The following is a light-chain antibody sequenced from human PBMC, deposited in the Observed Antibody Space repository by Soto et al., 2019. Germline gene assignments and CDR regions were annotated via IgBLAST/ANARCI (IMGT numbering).Light chain of an antibody. V-gene: IGKV3D-7*01. CDR3: QQDYNLET. CDR1: QSVSSSY. J-gene: IGKJ1*01. CDR2: GAS. Sequence: TLSLYPGERATLSCRAGQSVSSSYLSWYQQKPGQAPRLLIYGASTRATGIPARFSGSGSGTDFTLTISSLQPEDFAVYYCQQDYNLETFGQGTKVDIK.